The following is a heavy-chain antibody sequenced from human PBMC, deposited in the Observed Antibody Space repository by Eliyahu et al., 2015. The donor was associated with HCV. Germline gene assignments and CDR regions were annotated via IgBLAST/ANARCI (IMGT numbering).Heavy chain of an antibody. CDR3: AREISIWGCGDV. J-gene: IGHJ6*04. Sequence: QLQLQESGPGLVKPSETLSLTCTVSGGSISGSSYYWGWIRQPPGKGLEWIGSINYSGSTYYNPSLQSRVTISVDTSKNQFHLKLSSVTAADTSVYYCAREISIWGCGDVWGKGTTVSVSS. V-gene: IGHV4-39*02. CDR1: GGSISGSSYY. D-gene: IGHD3-16*01. CDR2: INYSGST.